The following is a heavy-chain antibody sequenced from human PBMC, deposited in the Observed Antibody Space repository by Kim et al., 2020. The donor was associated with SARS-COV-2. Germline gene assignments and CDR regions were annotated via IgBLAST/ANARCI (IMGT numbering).Heavy chain of an antibody. J-gene: IGHJ4*02. CDR1: GGSISSSSYY. D-gene: IGHD6-19*01. CDR3: ARWGGSSGWARFDY. CDR2: IYYSGST. Sequence: SETLSLTCTVSGGSISSSSYYWGWICQPPGKGLEWIGSIYYSGSTYYNPSLKSRVTISVDTSKNQFSLKLSSVTAADTAVYYCARWGGSSGWARFDYWGQGTLVTVSS. V-gene: IGHV4-39*07.